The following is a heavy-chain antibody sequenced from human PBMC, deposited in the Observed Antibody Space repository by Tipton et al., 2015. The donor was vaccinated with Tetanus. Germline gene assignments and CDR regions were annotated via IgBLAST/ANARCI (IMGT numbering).Heavy chain of an antibody. J-gene: IGHJ6*02. CDR3: VKDIYCSAGNCYNNYYGMDV. V-gene: IGHV3-30*18. D-gene: IGHD2-15*01. Sequence: SLRLSCAASGFSFSTYGIHWVRQAPGKGLEWVALISYDGINKYYADSVKGRITVSRDNSKNTLYLQMNSLRVEDTAVYYCVKDIYCSAGNCYNNYYGMDVWGQGTTVTVSS. CDR2: ISYDGINK. CDR1: GFSFSTYG.